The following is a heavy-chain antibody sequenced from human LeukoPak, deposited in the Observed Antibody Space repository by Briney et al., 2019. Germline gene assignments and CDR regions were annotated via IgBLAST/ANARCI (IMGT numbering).Heavy chain of an antibody. V-gene: IGHV1-46*01. CDR2: ITPSGGST. CDR3: ARDNSVRDEAWWFNP. J-gene: IGHJ5*02. CDR1: GSPFTSNF. D-gene: IGHD5-24*01. Sequence: ASVKVSFKAFGSPFTSNFMHWVRQAPGQGPGWMGVITPSGGSTTYAQKFQGRVPLTRDMSPSTDYLELSSLRSEDTAVYYCARDNSVRDEAWWFNPWGQGTLVTVSS.